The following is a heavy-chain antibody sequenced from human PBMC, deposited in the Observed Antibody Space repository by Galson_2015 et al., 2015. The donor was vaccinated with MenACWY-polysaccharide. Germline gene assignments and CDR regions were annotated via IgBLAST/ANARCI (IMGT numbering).Heavy chain of an antibody. D-gene: IGHD6-19*01. V-gene: IGHV4-59*01. CDR1: GGSIRSYY. CDR3: ARAIAVAGQRRDFDL. J-gene: IGHJ2*01. Sequence: TLSLTCTVSGGSIRSYYRNWIRQPPGKGLEWVGYINYSGSTSHNPSLKSRVTMSVDTSKNQFSLNLTSVTDADTAVYYCARAIAVAGQRRDFDLWGRGTLVTVSS. CDR2: INYSGST.